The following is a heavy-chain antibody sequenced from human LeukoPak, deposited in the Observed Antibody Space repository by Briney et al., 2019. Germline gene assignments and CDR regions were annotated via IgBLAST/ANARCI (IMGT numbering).Heavy chain of an antibody. D-gene: IGHD6-13*01. Sequence: GGSLRLSCAAAGFTFDDYFMGWVRQAPGKGLEWVSYITNSGYTMYYADSVRGRFAISKDNAKNSLYLHMSGLRAEDTAVYYCARSRARIAAAVYYFDYWGQGTPVTVSS. CDR3: ARSRARIAAAVYYFDY. CDR2: ITNSGYTM. J-gene: IGHJ4*02. CDR1: GFTFDDYF. V-gene: IGHV3-11*01.